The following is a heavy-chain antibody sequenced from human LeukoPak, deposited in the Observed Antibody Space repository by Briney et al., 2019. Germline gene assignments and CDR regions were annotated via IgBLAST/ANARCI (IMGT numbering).Heavy chain of an antibody. CDR3: ARGLGGIELDY. J-gene: IGHJ4*02. CDR1: GGSISSYY. D-gene: IGHD5-18*01. Sequence: SETLSLTCTVSGGSISSYYWSWIRQPPGKGLEWIGYTYYSGSTNYNPSLKSRVTISVDTSKNQFALKLSSVTAADTAVYDCARGLGGIELDYWGQGTPVPSPQ. CDR2: TYYSGST. V-gene: IGHV4-59*01.